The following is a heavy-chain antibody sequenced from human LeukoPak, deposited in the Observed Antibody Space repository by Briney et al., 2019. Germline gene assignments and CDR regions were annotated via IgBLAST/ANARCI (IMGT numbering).Heavy chain of an antibody. Sequence: ETLSLTCTVSGGSISSYYWSWIRQPPGKGLEWIGYIYYSGSTNYDPSLKSRVTISVDTSKNQFSLKLTSVTAADTAVYYCARDRLAYSSSWYPDAFDIWGQGTMVTVSS. CDR1: GGSISSYY. V-gene: IGHV4-59*01. CDR3: ARDRLAYSSSWYPDAFDI. J-gene: IGHJ3*02. CDR2: IYYSGST. D-gene: IGHD6-13*01.